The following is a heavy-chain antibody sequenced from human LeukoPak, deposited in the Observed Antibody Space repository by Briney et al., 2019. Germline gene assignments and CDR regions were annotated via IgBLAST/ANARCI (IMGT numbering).Heavy chain of an antibody. CDR3: AKESYSSRWYVVDY. J-gene: IGHJ4*02. D-gene: IGHD6-13*01. CDR2: IWYDGSNK. CDR1: GFTFRSYG. Sequence: GGSLRLSCAASGFTFRSYGMHWVRQAPGKGLEWVAVIWYDGSNKYYADSVKGRFTISRDNSKNTLYLKMNSLRAEDTAVYYCAKESYSSRWYVVDYWGQGTLVTVSS. V-gene: IGHV3-33*06.